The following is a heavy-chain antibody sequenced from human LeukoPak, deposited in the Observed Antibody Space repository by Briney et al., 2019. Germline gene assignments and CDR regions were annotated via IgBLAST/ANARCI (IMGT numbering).Heavy chain of an antibody. J-gene: IGHJ6*03. V-gene: IGHV4-34*01. CDR2: INHSGST. CDR3: ARAIFGVVREQAPPAYYYYYYMAV. Sequence: SETLSLTCAVYGGSFSGYYWSWIRQPPGKGLEWIGEINHSGSTNYNPSLKSRVTISVDTSKNQFSLKLSSLTAADTAVYYCARAIFGVVREQAPPAYYYYYYMAVWGKGTTVTVSS. D-gene: IGHD3-3*01. CDR1: GGSFSGYY.